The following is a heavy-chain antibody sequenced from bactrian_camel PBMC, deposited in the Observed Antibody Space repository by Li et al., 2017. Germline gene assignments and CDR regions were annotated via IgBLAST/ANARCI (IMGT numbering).Heavy chain of an antibody. V-gene: IGHV3S54*01. CDR1: GNTYSATY. Sequence: LVESGGGSVQTGSSLTLSCIESGNTYSATYTGWFRQSPGKQREGVAAIYTGGGSTWYADSVKGRFTIPRDNAKNTLYLQLNSLKTEDTSMYYCAKDPGPFGYWGQGTQVTVS. J-gene: IGHJ6*01. CDR2: IYTGGGST. CDR3: AKDPGPFGY.